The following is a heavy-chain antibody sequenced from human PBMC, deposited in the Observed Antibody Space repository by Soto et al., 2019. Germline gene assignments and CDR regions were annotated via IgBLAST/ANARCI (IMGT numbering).Heavy chain of an antibody. CDR3: ADTYSSSTVAAFAI. V-gene: IGHV6-1*01. Sequence: SQTLSLTCAISGDSVSSNSAAWNWIRQSPSRGLEWLGRTYYRSKWYNDYAVSVKSRITINPDTSKNQFSLQLNSVTPEDTAVYYCADTYSSSTVAAFAIWGQGTMVTVSS. CDR2: TYYRSKWYN. D-gene: IGHD6-6*01. CDR1: GDSVSSNSAA. J-gene: IGHJ3*02.